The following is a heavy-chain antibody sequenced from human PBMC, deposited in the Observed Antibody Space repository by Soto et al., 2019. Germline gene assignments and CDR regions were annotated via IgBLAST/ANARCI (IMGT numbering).Heavy chain of an antibody. V-gene: IGHV3-21*01. Sequence: GGSLRLSCAASGFTFSSYSMNWVRQAPGKGLEWVSSISSSSSYIYYADSVKGRFTISRDNAKNSLYLQMNSLRAEDTAVYYCARDSRPYGSGSYPGRVDYWGQGTLVTVSS. D-gene: IGHD3-10*01. CDR3: ARDSRPYGSGSYPGRVDY. J-gene: IGHJ4*02. CDR2: ISSSSSYI. CDR1: GFTFSSYS.